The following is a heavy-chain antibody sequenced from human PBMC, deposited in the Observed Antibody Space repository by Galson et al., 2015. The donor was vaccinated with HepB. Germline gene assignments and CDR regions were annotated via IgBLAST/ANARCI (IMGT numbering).Heavy chain of an antibody. D-gene: IGHD2-21*01. CDR2: ISTTGTSI. J-gene: IGHJ3*01. CDR3: ATILFGSGAYWTFDL. CDR1: GLSFSSKT. Sequence: SLRLSCAASGLSFSSKTMNWVRKVPGKGLQWVAYISTTGTSIHYAESVKGRFTTTRDNAKNTVFLQMNSLRAEDTALYYCATILFGSGAYWTFDLWGLGTLVTVSS. V-gene: IGHV3-48*03.